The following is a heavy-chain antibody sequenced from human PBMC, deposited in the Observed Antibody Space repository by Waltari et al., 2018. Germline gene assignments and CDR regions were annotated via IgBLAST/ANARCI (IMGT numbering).Heavy chain of an antibody. Sequence: FIFSSYSMNWVRQAPGKGLEWVSCITSSSSISYADSVKGRFTISRDNAKNSLYLQLNSLRDEDTAVYYCARGLRLDTLRGRGTLVTVSS. V-gene: IGHV3-48*02. CDR1: FIFSSYS. D-gene: IGHD5-18*01. CDR2: ITSSSSI. J-gene: IGHJ4*02. CDR3: ARGLRLDTL.